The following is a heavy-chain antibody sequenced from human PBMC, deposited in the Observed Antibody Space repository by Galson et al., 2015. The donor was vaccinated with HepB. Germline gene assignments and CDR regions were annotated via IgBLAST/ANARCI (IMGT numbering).Heavy chain of an antibody. J-gene: IGHJ6*02. CDR3: ARDSRQLIRHFEWLPNGMDV. CDR1: GYMFIDYY. Sequence: SVKVSCKASGYMFIDYYMHWVRQAPGQGLEWMGWINPKNGGKNYAQKFQDRVTMTKDTSISTVYMELSGLRSDDTAVYYCARDSRQLIRHFEWLPNGMDVWGQGTTVTVSS. V-gene: IGHV1-2*02. CDR2: INPKNGGK. D-gene: IGHD3-9*01.